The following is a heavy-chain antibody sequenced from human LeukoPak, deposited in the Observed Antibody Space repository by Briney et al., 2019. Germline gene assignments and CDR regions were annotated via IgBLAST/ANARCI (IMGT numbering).Heavy chain of an antibody. D-gene: IGHD3-3*01. Sequence: GGSLRLSCTASAFTFSAYGMHWVRQAPDKGLEWVAFIRSDGTNKYHADSVKGRLTISRDESKNTLYLQMNSLRVEDTAVYYCAAWVWSGSTPYFDHWGQGTLVTVSS. CDR2: IRSDGTNK. V-gene: IGHV3-30*02. CDR3: AAWVWSGSTPYFDH. CDR1: AFTFSAYG. J-gene: IGHJ4*02.